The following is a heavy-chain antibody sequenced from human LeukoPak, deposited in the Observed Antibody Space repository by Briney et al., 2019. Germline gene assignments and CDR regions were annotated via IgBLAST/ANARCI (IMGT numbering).Heavy chain of an antibody. J-gene: IGHJ6*03. V-gene: IGHV4-4*07. CDR2: IYTAGNT. D-gene: IGHD3-10*01. Sequence: PSETLSLTCTVSGDSLSRYSWSWIRQPAGKGLEWIGRIYTAGNTHYNSSLKTRVTMSVDRSKNQLSLMLTSLTAADTAVYYCTRDNYCGELGYYYMDIWGSGTTVTVSS. CDR1: GDSLSRYS. CDR3: TRDNYCGELGYYYMDI.